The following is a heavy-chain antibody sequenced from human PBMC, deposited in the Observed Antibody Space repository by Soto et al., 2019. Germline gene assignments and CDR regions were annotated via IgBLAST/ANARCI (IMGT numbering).Heavy chain of an antibody. D-gene: IGHD3-10*01. CDR1: GKTFTSYY. CDR3: AMYYYGSGSYYVDY. CDR2: INPSGGST. Sequence: QVQLVQSGAEAKKPGASVNVSCKASGKTFTSYYMHWVRQAPGQVLEWMGIINPSGGSTNYAQKFQGRVTLTRDTSTSTVYMEMSSLRSDDTAVYYCAMYYYGSGSYYVDYWGQGTLVTVSS. V-gene: IGHV1-46*01. J-gene: IGHJ4*02.